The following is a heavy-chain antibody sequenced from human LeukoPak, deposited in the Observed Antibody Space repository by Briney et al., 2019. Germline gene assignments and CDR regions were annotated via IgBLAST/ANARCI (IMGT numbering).Heavy chain of an antibody. V-gene: IGHV3-15*01. CDR2: IKSKTDGGTT. J-gene: IGHJ4*02. Sequence: KPGGSLRLSCAASGFTFSNAWMSWVRQAPGKGLEWVGRIKSKTDGGTTDYAAPVKGRFTISRDDSKNTLYLQMNSLKTEDTAVYYCTTEIRTWDIVVVVAARDYWGQGTLVTVSS. D-gene: IGHD2-15*01. CDR1: GFTFSNAW. CDR3: TTEIRTWDIVVVVAARDY.